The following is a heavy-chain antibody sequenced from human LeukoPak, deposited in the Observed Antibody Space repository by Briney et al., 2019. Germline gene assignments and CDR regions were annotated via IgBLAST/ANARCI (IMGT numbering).Heavy chain of an antibody. V-gene: IGHV3-53*01. Sequence: PGGSLRLSCAASGFTVGSNYMSWVRQAPGKGLEGVSVIYSGGSTYYADSVKGRFTISVDNSKNTLYLQMNSLRAEDTAVYYCARDWGYYYDSSCYAYAFDIWGQGTMVTVSS. D-gene: IGHD3-22*01. CDR3: ARDWGYYYDSSCYAYAFDI. CDR2: IYSGGST. J-gene: IGHJ3*02. CDR1: GFTVGSNY.